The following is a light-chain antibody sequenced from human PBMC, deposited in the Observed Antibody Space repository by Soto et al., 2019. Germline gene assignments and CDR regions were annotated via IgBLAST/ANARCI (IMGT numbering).Light chain of an antibody. V-gene: IGKV3-11*01. J-gene: IGKJ5*01. CDR1: QSVSSNY. CDR2: DAS. CDR3: QQRRSWPPTIT. Sequence: EIVLTPSPCTLSLSTGERATLSCRASQSVSSNYLAWYQQKPGQAPRLLIYDASYRATDIPPRFSGSGSGTDFTLTISSLEPEDFAVYYCQQRRSWPPTITFGQGTRLEI.